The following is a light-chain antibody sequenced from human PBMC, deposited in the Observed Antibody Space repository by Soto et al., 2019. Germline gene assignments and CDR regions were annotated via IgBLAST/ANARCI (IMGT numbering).Light chain of an antibody. CDR1: SSNIGAGYD. CDR2: GNS. CDR3: HSYDSSLSGSV. V-gene: IGLV1-40*01. J-gene: IGLJ2*01. Sequence: QSVLTQPPSVSGAPGQRVTISCTGSSSNIGAGYDVHWYQQLPGTAPKLLIYGNSNRPSGVPDRFSGSKSGTSASLAITGRQAEDEADYYFHSYDSSLSGSVFGGGTKLTVL.